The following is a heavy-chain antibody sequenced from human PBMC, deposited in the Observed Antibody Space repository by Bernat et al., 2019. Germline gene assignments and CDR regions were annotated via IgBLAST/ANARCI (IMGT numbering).Heavy chain of an antibody. Sequence: EVQLVESGGGLVQPGGSLRLSCAASGFTFSSYEMNWVRQAPGKGLEWVSYISSSGSTIYYADPVKGRFTISRDNAKNSLYLQMNSLRAEDTAVYYCARDSRYCSSTSCYEEYFQHWGQGTLVTVSS. CDR1: GFTFSSYE. CDR2: ISSSGSTI. J-gene: IGHJ1*01. CDR3: ARDSRYCSSTSCYEEYFQH. D-gene: IGHD2-2*01. V-gene: IGHV3-48*03.